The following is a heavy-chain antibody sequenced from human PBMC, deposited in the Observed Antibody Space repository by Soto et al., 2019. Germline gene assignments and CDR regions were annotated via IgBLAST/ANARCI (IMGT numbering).Heavy chain of an antibody. CDR3: ARDDHKYSSLYYYYGMDV. J-gene: IGHJ6*02. CDR2: ISAYNGNT. Sequence: QVQLVQSGAEVKKPGASVKVSCKASGYTFTSYGISWVRQAPGQGLEWMGWISAYNGNTNYAQKLQVRVTMTTDTCTSKAYMELRSLRSDDTAVYYCARDDHKYSSLYYYYGMDVWGQGTTVTVSS. V-gene: IGHV1-18*01. CDR1: GYTFTSYG. D-gene: IGHD6-6*01.